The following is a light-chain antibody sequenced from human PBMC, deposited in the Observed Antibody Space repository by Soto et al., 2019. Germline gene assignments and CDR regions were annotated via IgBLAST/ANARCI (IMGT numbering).Light chain of an antibody. J-gene: IGLJ3*02. CDR1: SSNIGNNY. CDR2: DNS. Sequence: QSVLTQPPSVSAAPGQKVTISCSGSSSNIGNNYLSWYQQLPGTAPKLLIYDNSKRPSGIPDRFSGSKSGTSATLGITGLQTGEEADYYCGTWDTSLSAWVFGGGTKLTVL. CDR3: GTWDTSLSAWV. V-gene: IGLV1-51*01.